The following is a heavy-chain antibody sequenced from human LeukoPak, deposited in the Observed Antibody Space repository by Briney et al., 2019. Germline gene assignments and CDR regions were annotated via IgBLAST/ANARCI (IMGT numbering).Heavy chain of an antibody. CDR2: INPNSGGT. CDR3: ARNGDTYGYYYYGLDV. CDR1: GYTFTGYY. D-gene: IGHD5-18*01. V-gene: IGHV1-2*02. J-gene: IGHJ6*02. Sequence: ASVKVSCKASGYTFTGYYMHWVRQAPGQGLEWMGWINPNSGGTKYAQTFKGRVTMTRDTSISTAYMELSSLRSDDTAVYYCARNGDTYGYYYYGLDVWGQGTTVTVSS.